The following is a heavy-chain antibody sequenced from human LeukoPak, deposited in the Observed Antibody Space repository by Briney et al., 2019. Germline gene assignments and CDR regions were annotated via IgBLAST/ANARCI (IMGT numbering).Heavy chain of an antibody. J-gene: IGHJ2*01. CDR1: GGSISSYY. D-gene: IGHD2-15*01. CDR3: ARSRYCSGGSCYQTDWYFDL. Sequence: SETLSLTCTVSGGSISSYYWSWIQQPPGKGLEWIGYIYYSGSTNYNPSLKSRVTISVDTSKNQFSLKLSSVTAADTAVYYCARSRYCSGGSCYQTDWYFDLWGRGTLVTVSS. CDR2: IYYSGST. V-gene: IGHV4-59*08.